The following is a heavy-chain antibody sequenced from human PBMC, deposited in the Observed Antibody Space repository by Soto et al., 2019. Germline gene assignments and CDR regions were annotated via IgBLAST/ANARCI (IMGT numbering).Heavy chain of an antibody. CDR1: GGSISAYY. J-gene: IGHJ4*02. CDR3: ARRWGRTFDY. D-gene: IGHD7-27*01. CDR2: IYYSGST. V-gene: IGHV4-59*08. Sequence: SETLSLTCTVSGGSISAYYWSWIRQPPGKGLEWIGYIYYSGSTNYNPSLKSRVTISVDTSKNQFSLKLSSVTAADTAVYYCARRWGRTFDYWGQGTLVTVSS.